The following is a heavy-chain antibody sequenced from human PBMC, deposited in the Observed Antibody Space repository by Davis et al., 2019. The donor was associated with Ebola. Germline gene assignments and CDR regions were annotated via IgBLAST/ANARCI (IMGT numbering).Heavy chain of an antibody. CDR3: ARDPPYDQGYDY. CDR2: TYYRSKWNF. D-gene: IGHD3-22*01. Sequence: SQTLSLTCVISGDSVSSNSDAWNLIRQSPSRGLEWLGRTYYRSKWNFDYAESVKSRISINPDTSKNQFSLQLTSVTPEDTAVYYCARDPPYDQGYDYWGQGTLVTVSS. J-gene: IGHJ4*02. V-gene: IGHV6-1*01. CDR1: GDSVSSNSDA.